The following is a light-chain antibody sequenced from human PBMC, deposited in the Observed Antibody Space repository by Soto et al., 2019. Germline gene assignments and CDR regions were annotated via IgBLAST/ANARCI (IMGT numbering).Light chain of an antibody. CDR2: DAS. CDR1: QSISSY. Sequence: LLTQSPATLSVSPGQRVTLSCRASQSISSYLAWYQQRPGQPSRLLIYDASNRATGIPARFSGSGSGTDFTLTISSLQPEDFATYYCQQLFDSPITFGQGTRLEIK. CDR3: QQLFDSPIT. V-gene: IGKV3-11*01. J-gene: IGKJ5*01.